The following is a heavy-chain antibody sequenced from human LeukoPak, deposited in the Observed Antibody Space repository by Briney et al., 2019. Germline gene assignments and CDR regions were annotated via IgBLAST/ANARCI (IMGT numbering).Heavy chain of an antibody. V-gene: IGHV3-74*01. CDR2: INADGSTA. D-gene: IGHD1-1*01. J-gene: IGHJ3*01. Sequence: GGSLRLSCAASGFTFGNSWVHWVRQAPGKGLVWVALINADGSTATYADSVKGRFTIARDNARNTLSLELNSLTIEDTAVYYCVVVVEPTDPDGFGVWGQGTMITVSS. CDR3: VVVVEPTDPDGFGV. CDR1: GFTFGNSW.